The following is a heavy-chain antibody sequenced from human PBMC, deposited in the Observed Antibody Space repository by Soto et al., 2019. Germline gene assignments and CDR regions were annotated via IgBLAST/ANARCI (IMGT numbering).Heavy chain of an antibody. CDR3: ARVPRYSSSGYREYNWFDP. CDR2: IYDRGST. Sequence: ASETLSLTCTVSGGSISSYYWSWIRQPPGKGLDWIGYIYDRGSTNYKPSLKSRVTISVDTSKNQFSLKLSSVTAADTAVYYCARVPRYSSSGYREYNWFDPWGQGTLVT. J-gene: IGHJ5*02. CDR1: GGSISSYY. V-gene: IGHV4-59*01. D-gene: IGHD6-13*01.